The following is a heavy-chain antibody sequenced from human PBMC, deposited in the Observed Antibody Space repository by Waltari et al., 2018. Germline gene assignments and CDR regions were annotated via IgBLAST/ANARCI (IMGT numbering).Heavy chain of an antibody. D-gene: IGHD3-3*01. CDR2: IKQDGSEK. J-gene: IGHJ4*02. CDR1: GFTFRSYC. Sequence: EVQLVESGGVLVQPGGSLRLSCAASGFTFRSYCMSWGRQGPGKGLEWVDNIKQDGSEKYDVDSVKVRFTISRDDAKNSLYLQMNSLRAEDTAVYYCATLLRFLGYFDYWGQGTLVTVSS. CDR3: ATLLRFLGYFDY. V-gene: IGHV3-7*01.